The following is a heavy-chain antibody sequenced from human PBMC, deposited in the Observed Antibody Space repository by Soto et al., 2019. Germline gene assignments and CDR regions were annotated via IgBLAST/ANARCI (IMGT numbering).Heavy chain of an antibody. CDR2: IYYSGST. D-gene: IGHD3-22*01. CDR3: ARTMIVVVPYYFDY. Sequence: SETLSLSCTVSGGSISSGDYYWSWIRQPPGKGLEWIGYIYYSGSTYYNPSLKSRVTISVDTSKNQFSLKLSSVTAADTAVYYCARTMIVVVPYYFDYWGQGTLVTVSS. J-gene: IGHJ4*02. V-gene: IGHV4-30-4*01. CDR1: GGSISSGDYY.